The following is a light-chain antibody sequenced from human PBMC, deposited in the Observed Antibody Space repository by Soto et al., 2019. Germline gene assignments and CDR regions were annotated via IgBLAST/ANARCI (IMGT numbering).Light chain of an antibody. J-gene: IGKJ1*01. CDR2: LGS. V-gene: IGKV2-28*01. CDR3: MQALQTPPA. Sequence: DLVMTQSPLSLPVTPGEPASISCRSSQSLLHSNGYNYLDWYLQKPGQSPQLLIYLGSNRASGVPDRFSGSGSGTYFTLKISRVEAEDVGVYYCMQALQTPPAFGQGTKVEIK. CDR1: QSLLHSNGYNY.